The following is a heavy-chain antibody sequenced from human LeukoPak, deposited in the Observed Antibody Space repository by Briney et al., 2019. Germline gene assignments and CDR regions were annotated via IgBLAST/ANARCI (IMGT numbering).Heavy chain of an antibody. Sequence: GASVKVSCKASGGTFSSYAINWVRQAPGQGLEWMGGIIPIFGTANYAQKFQGRVTITADKSTGTAYMELSSLRSEDTAVYYCASTYCGGDCYFRGWFDPWGRGTLVTVSS. CDR1: GGTFSSYA. V-gene: IGHV1-69*06. D-gene: IGHD2-21*02. CDR3: ASTYCGGDCYFRGWFDP. CDR2: IIPIFGTA. J-gene: IGHJ5*02.